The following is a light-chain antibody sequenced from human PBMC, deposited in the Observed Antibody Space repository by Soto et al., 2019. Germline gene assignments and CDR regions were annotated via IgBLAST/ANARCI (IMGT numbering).Light chain of an antibody. CDR3: SSYVGSNNLGV. Sequence: QSVLTQPPSASGSPGQSVTISCTGTSSDVGGSNYVSWYQQHPGKAPKLMIYEVSKRPSGVPDRFSGSKSGNTASLTVSGLQAEDEADYYCSSYVGSNNLGVFGGGTQLTVL. CDR2: EVS. V-gene: IGLV2-8*01. CDR1: SSDVGGSNY. J-gene: IGLJ3*02.